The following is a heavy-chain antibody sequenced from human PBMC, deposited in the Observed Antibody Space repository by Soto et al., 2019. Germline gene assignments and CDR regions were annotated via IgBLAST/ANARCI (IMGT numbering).Heavy chain of an antibody. Sequence: SETLSLTCTVSSGSISSGGSYCSWIRQHPGKGLEWIGYIYYSGSTDYNPSLKSRVTISVDTSKNQFSLKLSSVTAADTAVYYCARAKKGIAAAENWFDPWGQGTLVTVSS. D-gene: IGHD6-13*01. J-gene: IGHJ5*02. CDR1: SGSISSGGSY. V-gene: IGHV4-31*03. CDR3: ARAKKGIAAAENWFDP. CDR2: IYYSGST.